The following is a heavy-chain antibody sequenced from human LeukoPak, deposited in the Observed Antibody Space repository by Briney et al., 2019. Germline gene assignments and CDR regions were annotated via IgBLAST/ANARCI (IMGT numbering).Heavy chain of an antibody. CDR3: ARVVVRGVITKLYYFDY. Sequence: SETLSLTCTVSGGSISSYYWSWIRQPPGKGLEWIGYIYYSGSTYYNPSLKSRVTISVDTSKNQFSLKLSSVTAADTAVYYCARVVVRGVITKLYYFDYWGQGTLVTVSS. CDR1: GGSISSYY. J-gene: IGHJ4*02. CDR2: IYYSGST. V-gene: IGHV4-59*06. D-gene: IGHD3-10*01.